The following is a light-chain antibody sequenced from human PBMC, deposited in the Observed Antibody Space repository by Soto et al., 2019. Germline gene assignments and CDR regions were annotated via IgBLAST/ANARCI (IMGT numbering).Light chain of an antibody. V-gene: IGLV1-40*01. Sequence: QAVVTQPPSVSGAPGQRLTISCSGTSSNIGAGYDVHWYHQLPGGAPKLLIYDTANRSSGVPDRFSGSKSGTSASLAISGLQAEDEGDYYCQSFDTSLSGVVFGGGTKLTVL. J-gene: IGLJ2*01. CDR1: SSNIGAGYD. CDR3: QSFDTSLSGVV. CDR2: DTA.